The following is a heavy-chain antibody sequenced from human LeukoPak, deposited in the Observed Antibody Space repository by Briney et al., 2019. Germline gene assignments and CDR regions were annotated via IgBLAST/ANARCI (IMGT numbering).Heavy chain of an antibody. CDR1: GFTFSSYW. CDR2: IKQDGSEK. Sequence: GSLRLSCAASGFTFSSYWMSWVRQAPGKGLEWVANIKQDGSEKYYVDSVKGRFTISRDNAKNSLYLQMNSLRAEDTAVYYCARVGLGSSWYKVRAFDIWGQGTMVTVSS. CDR3: ARVGLGSSWYKVRAFDI. J-gene: IGHJ3*02. D-gene: IGHD6-13*01. V-gene: IGHV3-7*01.